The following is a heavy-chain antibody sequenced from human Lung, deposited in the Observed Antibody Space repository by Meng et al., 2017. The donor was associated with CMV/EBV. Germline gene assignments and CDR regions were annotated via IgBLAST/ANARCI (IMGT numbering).Heavy chain of an antibody. J-gene: IGHJ6*02. CDR2: ISAYNGNT. D-gene: IGHD2-2*01. CDR1: GYTFTSYG. Sequence: ASVKVSCKASGYTFTSYGISWVRQAPGQGLEWMGWISAYNGNTNYAQKLQGRVTMTTDTSTSTAYMELRSLRSDDTAVYYCARDRTPDIVVPHYYYYGMDVWGQGTTVTLSS. CDR3: ARDRTPDIVVPHYYYYGMDV. V-gene: IGHV1-18*01.